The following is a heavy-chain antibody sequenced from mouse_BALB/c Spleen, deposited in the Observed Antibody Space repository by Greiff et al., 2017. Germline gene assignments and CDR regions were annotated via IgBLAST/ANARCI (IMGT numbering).Heavy chain of an antibody. CDR2: ISSGGST. Sequence: EVQVVESGGGLVKPGGSLKLSCAASGFTFSSYAMSWVRQTPEKRLEWVASISSGGSTYYPDSVKGRFTISRDNAKNNLYLQMSSLKSEDTAMYYCARGRKYGNYFDYWGQGTTLTVSS. D-gene: IGHD2-10*02. J-gene: IGHJ2*01. V-gene: IGHV5-6-5*01. CDR3: ARGRKYGNYFDY. CDR1: GFTFSSYA.